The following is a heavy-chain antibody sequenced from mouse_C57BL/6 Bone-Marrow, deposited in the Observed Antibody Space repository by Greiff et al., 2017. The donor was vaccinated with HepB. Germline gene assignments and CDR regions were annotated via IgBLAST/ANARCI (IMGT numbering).Heavy chain of an antibody. D-gene: IGHD2-2*01. J-gene: IGHJ1*03. CDR3: ARDAMVTTEDWYFDV. V-gene: IGHV7-1*01. CDR2: SRNKANDYTT. CDR1: GFTFSDFY. Sequence: EVKLVESGGGLVQSGRSLRLSCATSGFTFSDFYMEWVRQAPGKGLEWIAASRNKANDYTTEYSASVKGRFIVSRDTSQSILYLQMNALRAEDTAIYYCARDAMVTTEDWYFDVWGTGTTVTVSS.